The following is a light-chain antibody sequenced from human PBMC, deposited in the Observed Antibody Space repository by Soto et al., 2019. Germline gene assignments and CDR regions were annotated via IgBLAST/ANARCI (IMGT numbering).Light chain of an antibody. CDR3: QQNFNVPRT. CDR2: AAT. CDR1: QNIIRY. V-gene: IGKV1-39*01. Sequence: DIQMTQSPSNLSASVGDRVTITCRASQNIIRYLNWYQQKPGKAPKVLIYAATYLQDGVPSRFSGTGSGADFTLTISSLQPEDFATYYCQQNFNVPRTFGQGTKVDIK. J-gene: IGKJ1*01.